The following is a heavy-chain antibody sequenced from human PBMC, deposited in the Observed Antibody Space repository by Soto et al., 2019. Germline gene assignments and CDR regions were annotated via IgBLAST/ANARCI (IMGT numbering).Heavy chain of an antibody. D-gene: IGHD3-10*01. CDR2: IYYSGST. Sequence: SETLSLTCTVSVGSISSGGYYWSWIRQHPGKGLEWIGYIYYSGSTYYNPSLKSRVTISVDTSKNQFSLKLSSVTAADTAVYYCAREEGDYYGSGSYYNVADNWFDPWGQGTLVTVSS. J-gene: IGHJ5*02. CDR3: AREEGDYYGSGSYYNVADNWFDP. CDR1: VGSISSGGYY. V-gene: IGHV4-31*03.